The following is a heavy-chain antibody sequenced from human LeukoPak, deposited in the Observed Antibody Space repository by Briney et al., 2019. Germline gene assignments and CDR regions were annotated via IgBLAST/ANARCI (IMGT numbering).Heavy chain of an antibody. J-gene: IGHJ3*02. CDR1: GFTFSNYW. CDR2: IKQDGSNK. D-gene: IGHD2-2*01. CDR3: ARGGEYQLPYAFDI. V-gene: IGHV3-7*01. Sequence: AGGSLRLSCAASGFTFSNYWMTWVRQAPGKGLEWVANIKQDGSNKYYVDSVKGRFTISRDNAKNSLYLQMNSLRAEDTAVYYCARGGEYQLPYAFDIWGQGTMVTVSS.